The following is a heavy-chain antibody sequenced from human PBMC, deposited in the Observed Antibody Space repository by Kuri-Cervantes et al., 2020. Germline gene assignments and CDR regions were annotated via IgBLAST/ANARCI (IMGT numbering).Heavy chain of an antibody. J-gene: IGHJ1*01. CDR3: AKPYSSSWYGEYFQH. CDR1: GFSFNTYA. Sequence: GESLKISCAASGFSFNTYAMSWVRQAPGKGPQWVSAISWDGGSTYYADSVKGRFTISRDNSKNSLYLQMNSLRTEDTALYYCAKPYSSSWYGEYFQHWGQGTLVTVSS. V-gene: IGHV3-43*02. CDR2: ISWDGGST. D-gene: IGHD6-13*01.